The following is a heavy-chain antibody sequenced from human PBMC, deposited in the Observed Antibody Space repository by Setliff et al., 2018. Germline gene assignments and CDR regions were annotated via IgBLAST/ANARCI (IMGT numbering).Heavy chain of an antibody. J-gene: IGHJ4*01. V-gene: IGHV3-7*01. CDR2: IDPDGIGK. CDR3: AKEIQPRRGPVYDSSGLAFDY. D-gene: IGHD3-22*01. CDR1: GFTFNQYW. Sequence: PGGSLRLSCAASGFTFNQYWMTWVRQAPGKGLEWVANIDPDGIGKYYIDSVRGRFTISRDDSKNTVSLQMSSLRAEDTAVYYCAKEIQPRRGPVYDSSGLAFDYWGQGTLVTVSS.